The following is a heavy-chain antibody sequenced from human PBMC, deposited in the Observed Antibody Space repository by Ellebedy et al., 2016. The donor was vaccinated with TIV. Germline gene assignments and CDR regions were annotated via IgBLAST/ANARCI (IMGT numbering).Heavy chain of an antibody. V-gene: IGHV3-7*01. Sequence: GESLKISCAASGFTFSTYPMTWVRQAPGRGLEWVANINEDGTKKHFVDSVRGRFTISRDDAGNSLFLQMNSLGAEDTAVYYCARAIYGASYLWGRGTLVTVSS. D-gene: IGHD4-17*01. CDR1: GFTFSTYP. CDR2: INEDGTKK. CDR3: ARAIYGASYL. J-gene: IGHJ2*01.